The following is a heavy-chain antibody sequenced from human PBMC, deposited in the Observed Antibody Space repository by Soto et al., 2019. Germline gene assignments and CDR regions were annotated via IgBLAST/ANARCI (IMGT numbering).Heavy chain of an antibody. CDR1: GFTFSSYE. J-gene: IGHJ6*02. V-gene: IGHV3-48*03. D-gene: IGHD6-19*01. CDR3: ARYSSGWYYCYYYGMDV. Sequence: LRLSCAASGFTFSSYEMNWVRQAPGKGLEWVSYISSSGSTIYYADSVKGRFTISRDNAKNSLYLQMNSLRAEDTAVYYCARYSSGWYYCYYYGMDVWGQGTTVTVSS. CDR2: ISSSGSTI.